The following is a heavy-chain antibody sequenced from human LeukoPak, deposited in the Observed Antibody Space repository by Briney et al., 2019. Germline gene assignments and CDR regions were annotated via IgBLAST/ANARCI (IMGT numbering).Heavy chain of an antibody. CDR3: AKDRIQLWNYYFDY. V-gene: IGHV3-30*18. Sequence: PGGSLRLSCAASGFTFRNYVIHWVRQAPGKGLEWVAVTSSDLNVKLYADSVKGRFTISRDNSRTTLYLQMNSLRAEDTAIYYCAKDRIQLWNYYFDYWGQGTLVTVSS. J-gene: IGHJ4*02. CDR2: TSSDLNVK. CDR1: GFTFRNYV. D-gene: IGHD5-18*01.